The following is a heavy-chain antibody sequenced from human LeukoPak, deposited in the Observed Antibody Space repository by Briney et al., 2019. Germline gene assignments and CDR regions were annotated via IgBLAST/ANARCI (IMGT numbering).Heavy chain of an antibody. V-gene: IGHV4-39*07. CDR1: GGSIRSSYYY. D-gene: IGHD3-10*01. CDR2: IYDSGST. Sequence: PSETLSLTCTVSGGSIRSSYYYWGWIRQPPGKGLEWIGSIYDSGSTYYNPSLKSRVIISVDTSKNQFSLKLNSVTAADTAVYYCASYGSGSYRFDPWGQGTLVTVSS. CDR3: ASYGSGSYRFDP. J-gene: IGHJ5*02.